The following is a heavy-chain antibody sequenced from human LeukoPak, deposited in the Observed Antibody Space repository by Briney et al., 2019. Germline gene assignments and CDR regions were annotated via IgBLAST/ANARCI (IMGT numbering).Heavy chain of an antibody. Sequence: GGSLRLSCAASGFTFSDYYMSWIRQAPGKGLEWVSYISSSGSTIYYADSVKGRFTIPRDNAKNSLYLQMNSLRAEDTAVYYCARDSRYDSSGYFRWGQGTLVTVSS. D-gene: IGHD3-22*01. V-gene: IGHV3-11*01. CDR2: ISSSGSTI. J-gene: IGHJ4*02. CDR3: ARDSRYDSSGYFR. CDR1: GFTFSDYY.